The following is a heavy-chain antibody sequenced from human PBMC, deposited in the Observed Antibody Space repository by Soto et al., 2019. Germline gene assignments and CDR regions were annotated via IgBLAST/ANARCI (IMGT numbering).Heavy chain of an antibody. J-gene: IGHJ4*02. D-gene: IGHD2-15*01. CDR2: ISYDGTYK. CDR3: ARQGGSMAVWYFDY. CDR1: GFTFSSYA. V-gene: IGHV3-30*03. Sequence: QVQLVESGGGVVQPGESLRLSCAASGFTFSSYAMHWVRQTPGKGLEWVAAISYDGTYKYHVDYVKGRLTISRDNSKNTRYLQINSLRPEDTAVYYCARQGGSMAVWYFDYWGQGYLVTVSS.